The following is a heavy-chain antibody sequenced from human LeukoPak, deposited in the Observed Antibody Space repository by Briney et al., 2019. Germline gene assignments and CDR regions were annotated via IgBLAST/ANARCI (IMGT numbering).Heavy chain of an antibody. Sequence: GGSLRLSCAVSEFAFSSYSMNWVRQAPGTGLEWVSGIGGSGGDTFYADSVRGRFTVSRDNSKNTLFLQIDSLRTEDTAVYYCVPLGGLGYYQYGMDVWGRGTTVTVSS. CDR2: IGGSGGDT. V-gene: IGHV3-23*01. D-gene: IGHD3/OR15-3a*01. J-gene: IGHJ6*02. CDR1: EFAFSSYS. CDR3: VPLGGLGYYQYGMDV.